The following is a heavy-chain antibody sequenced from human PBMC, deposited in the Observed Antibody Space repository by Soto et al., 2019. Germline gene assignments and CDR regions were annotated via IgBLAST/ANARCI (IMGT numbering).Heavy chain of an antibody. Sequence: EVQLLESGGGLVQPGGSLRLSCAASGFAFSSYAMSWVRQAPGKGLDWVSSISGSTSGTYYADAVKGRFTISRDNSNNTLSLQMNSLRAEDTAVYYCAKDLGFIDPFDSWGQGALVTVSS. CDR3: AKDLGFIDPFDS. CDR1: GFAFSSYA. J-gene: IGHJ4*02. CDR2: ISGSTSGT. D-gene: IGHD3-16*02. V-gene: IGHV3-23*01.